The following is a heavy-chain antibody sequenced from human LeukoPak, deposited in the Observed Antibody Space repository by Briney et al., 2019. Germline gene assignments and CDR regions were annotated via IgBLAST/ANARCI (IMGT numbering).Heavy chain of an antibody. D-gene: IGHD3-10*01. Sequence: SQALSLTCTVSGGSISSNGYYWSWIRQHPGEGLEWLGDIYHAGRTNHNSSLKNRVTISVDPSSNQFSLQFSFMTAADTAVYYCARAFGFGELNHHYGFDVWGQGTTVTVSS. CDR1: GGSISSNGYY. CDR3: ARAFGFGELNHHYGFDV. J-gene: IGHJ6*02. CDR2: IYHAGRT. V-gene: IGHV4-31*03.